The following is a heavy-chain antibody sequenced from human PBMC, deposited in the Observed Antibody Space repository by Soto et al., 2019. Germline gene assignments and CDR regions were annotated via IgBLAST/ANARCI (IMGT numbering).Heavy chain of an antibody. CDR1: GGSFSGYY. Sequence: PSETLSLTCAVYGGSFSGYYWGWIRQPPGKGLEWIGEINHSGSTYYNPSLKSRVTISVDTSKNQFSLKLSSVTAADTAVYYCARGPSGYEPATYYYYGMDVWGQGTTVTVSS. CDR2: INHSGST. V-gene: IGHV4-34*01. J-gene: IGHJ6*02. D-gene: IGHD5-12*01. CDR3: ARGPSGYEPATYYYYGMDV.